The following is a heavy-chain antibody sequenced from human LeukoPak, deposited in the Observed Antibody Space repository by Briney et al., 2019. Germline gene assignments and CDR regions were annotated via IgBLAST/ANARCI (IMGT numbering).Heavy chain of an antibody. CDR3: ARHKPPLTGTNWFDP. CDR2: IYPGDSDT. J-gene: IGHJ5*02. CDR1: GYSFTSYW. Sequence: GESLKISCKGSGYSFTSYWIGWVRQMPGKGLEWMRIIYPGDSDTRYSPSFQGQVTISADKSISTAYLQWSSLKASDTAMYYCARHKPPLTGTNWFDPWGQGTLVTVSS. V-gene: IGHV5-51*01.